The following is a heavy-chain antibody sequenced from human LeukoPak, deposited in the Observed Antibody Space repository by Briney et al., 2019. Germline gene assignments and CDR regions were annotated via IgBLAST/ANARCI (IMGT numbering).Heavy chain of an antibody. Sequence: ASVKVSCKVSGYTLTELSMHWVRQAPGKGLEWMGGFDPEDGETIYAQKFQGRVTMTEDTSTDTAYMELSSLRSEDTAVYYCATGGYSSGWYYFDYWGRGTLVTVSS. J-gene: IGHJ4*02. CDR3: ATGGYSSGWYYFDY. CDR2: FDPEDGET. CDR1: GYTLTELS. V-gene: IGHV1-24*01. D-gene: IGHD6-19*01.